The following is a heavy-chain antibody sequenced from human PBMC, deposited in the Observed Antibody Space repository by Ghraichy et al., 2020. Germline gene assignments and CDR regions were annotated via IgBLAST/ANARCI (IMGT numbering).Heavy chain of an antibody. CDR1: GGSVSSGSYY. D-gene: IGHD2-8*02. CDR3: AREGAGGVCPRGWFDP. V-gene: IGHV4-61*01. CDR2: IYYSGST. J-gene: IGHJ5*02. Sequence: SETLSLTCTVSGGSVSSGSYYWSWIRQPPGKGLEWIGYIYYSGSTNYNPSLKSRVTISVDTSKNQFSLKLSSVTAADTAVYYCAREGAGGVCPRGWFDPWGQGTLVTVSS.